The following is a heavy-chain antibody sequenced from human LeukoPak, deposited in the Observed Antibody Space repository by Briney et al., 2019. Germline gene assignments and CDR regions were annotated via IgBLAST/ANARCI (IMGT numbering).Heavy chain of an antibody. V-gene: IGHV4-31*03. Sequence: LSETLSLTCTVSGGSISSGGYYWSWIRQHPGKGLEWIGYIYYSGSTYYNPSLKSRVTISVDTSKNQFSLKLSSVTAADTAVYYCARGEMATMFDYWGQGTLVTVSS. J-gene: IGHJ4*02. CDR1: GGSISSGGYY. CDR2: IYYSGST. D-gene: IGHD5-24*01. CDR3: ARGEMATMFDY.